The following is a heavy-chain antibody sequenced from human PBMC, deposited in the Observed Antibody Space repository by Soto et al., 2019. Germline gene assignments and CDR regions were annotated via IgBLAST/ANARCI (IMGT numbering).Heavy chain of an antibody. V-gene: IGHV1-18*01. CDR1: GYTFTSYG. D-gene: IGHD6-13*01. Sequence: QVQLVQSGAEVKKPGASVKVSCKASGYTFTSYGITWVRQAPGQGLEWMGWISAYNGNTNYAQKRQGRVTMTTDTSTSTAYVELRRLSSDVTAVYFCARESSSSCHDYWGQGTVVTVSS. CDR2: ISAYNGNT. J-gene: IGHJ4*02. CDR3: ARESSSSCHDY.